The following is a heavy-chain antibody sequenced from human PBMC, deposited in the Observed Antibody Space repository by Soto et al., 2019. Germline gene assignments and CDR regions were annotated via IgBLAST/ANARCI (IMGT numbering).Heavy chain of an antibody. D-gene: IGHD2-21*02. V-gene: IGHV3-48*03. J-gene: IGHJ3*02. Sequence: HPVWSLRLSCVASGFTFSNYEMNWVRQAPGKGLEWVSYISTSGYIIYYADSVKGRFTISRDNAKNSLFLQMNSLRVEDTAVYYCARDSLTLTADPPNAFDIWGQGTLVTVSS. CDR3: ARDSLTLTADPPNAFDI. CDR2: ISTSGYII. CDR1: GFTFSNYE.